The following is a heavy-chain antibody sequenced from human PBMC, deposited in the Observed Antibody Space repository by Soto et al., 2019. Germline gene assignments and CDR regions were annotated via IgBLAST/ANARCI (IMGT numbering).Heavy chain of an antibody. D-gene: IGHD5-18*01. CDR2: ISYDGTNK. V-gene: IGHV3-30-3*01. J-gene: IGHJ6*02. CDR3: AKDGGGYNYGYVMLDKYYDGMDV. Sequence: QVQLVESGGGVVQPGRSLRLSCAASGFTFSTYAMHWVRQAPGKGLEWVAVISYDGTNKYYAVSVRGRFTISRDNSKNTLFLQMNSLRAEDTAVYYCAKDGGGYNYGYVMLDKYYDGMDVWGQGTTVTVSS. CDR1: GFTFSTYA.